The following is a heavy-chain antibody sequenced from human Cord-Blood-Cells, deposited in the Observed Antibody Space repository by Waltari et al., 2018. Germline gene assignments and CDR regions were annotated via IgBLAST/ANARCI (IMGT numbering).Heavy chain of an antibody. V-gene: IGHV4-30-4*08. CDR3: ARVGIAAAGTIDY. J-gene: IGHJ4*02. D-gene: IGHD6-13*01. CDR2: SYYSGST. Sequence: QVQLQESGPGLAKPSPTLSLHCPVSGGPIRSGDSYWSWIRQPPGKGLEWIGYSYYSGSTYYNPSLKSRVTISVDTSKNQFSLKLSSVTAADTAVYYCARVGIAAAGTIDYWGQGTLVTVSS. CDR1: GGPIRSGDSY.